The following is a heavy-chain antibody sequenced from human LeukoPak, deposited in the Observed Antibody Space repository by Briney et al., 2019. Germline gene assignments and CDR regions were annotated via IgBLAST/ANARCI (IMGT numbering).Heavy chain of an antibody. Sequence: ASVKVSCKASGYTFTSYGISWVRQAPGQGLEWMGWISAYNGNTNYAQKLQGRVTMTTDTSTSTAYMELRSLRSDDTAVYYCARGRTGGGYYGSGFYYYYYMDVWGKGTTVTVSS. CDR2: ISAYNGNT. J-gene: IGHJ6*03. CDR1: GYTFTSYG. D-gene: IGHD3-10*01. V-gene: IGHV1-18*01. CDR3: ARGRTGGGYYGSGFYYYYYMDV.